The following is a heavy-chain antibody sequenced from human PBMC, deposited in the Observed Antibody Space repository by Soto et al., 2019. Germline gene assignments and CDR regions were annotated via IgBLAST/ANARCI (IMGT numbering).Heavy chain of an antibody. CDR3: AKDPNGYNWNFYYFDY. CDR1: GFTFSSYA. V-gene: IGHV3-23*01. J-gene: IGHJ4*02. Sequence: EVQLLESGGGLVQPGGSLRLSCAASGFTFSSYAMSWVRQAPGKGLEWVSAISGSGGSTYYADSVKGRFTISRDNSKNTLYLQMNSLRAEDTAVYYCAKDPNGYNWNFYYFDYWGQGTLVTVSS. CDR2: ISGSGGST. D-gene: IGHD1-7*01.